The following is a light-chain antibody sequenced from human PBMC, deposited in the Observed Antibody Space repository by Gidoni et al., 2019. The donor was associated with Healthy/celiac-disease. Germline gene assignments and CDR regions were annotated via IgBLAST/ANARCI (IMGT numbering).Light chain of an antibody. Sequence: QSVLTQPPSASGTPGQRVTISCSGSSSNIGSNYVYWYQQLPGTAPKLLLYRNNQRPSGIPDRFSGSKSGTSASLAISGLRYEDEADNYCAAWDDSLSGLFGGGTKLTVL. CDR1: SSNIGSNY. V-gene: IGLV1-47*01. CDR3: AAWDDSLSGL. J-gene: IGLJ2*01. CDR2: RNN.